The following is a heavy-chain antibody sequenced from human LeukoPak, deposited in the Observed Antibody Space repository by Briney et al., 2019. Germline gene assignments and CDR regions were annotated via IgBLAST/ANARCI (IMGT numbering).Heavy chain of an antibody. CDR3: ARVGMGATIPPH. D-gene: IGHD1-26*01. J-gene: IGHJ3*01. CDR2: IYYSGST. Sequence: PSETLSLTCTVSGGSISSSSYYWGWIRQPPGKGLEWIGSIYYSGSTYYNPSLKSRVTISVDTSKNQFSLKLSSVTAADTAVYYCARVGMGATIPPHWGQGTMVIVSP. CDR1: GGSISSSSYY. V-gene: IGHV4-39*07.